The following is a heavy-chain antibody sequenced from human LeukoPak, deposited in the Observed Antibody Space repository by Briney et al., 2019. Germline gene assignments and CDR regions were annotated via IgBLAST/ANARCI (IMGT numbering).Heavy chain of an antibody. D-gene: IGHD3-10*01. J-gene: IGHJ4*02. V-gene: IGHV7-4-1*02. CDR3: ARLERGSGSYCFDY. Sequence: GASVKVSCKASGYTFTSNAMSWVRQAPGQGLELMGWINTNTGNPTYVQGFTGRFVFSLDTSVSTAYLQISSLKAEDTAVYYCARLERGSGSYCFDYWGQGTLVTVSS. CDR2: INTNTGNP. CDR1: GYTFTSNA.